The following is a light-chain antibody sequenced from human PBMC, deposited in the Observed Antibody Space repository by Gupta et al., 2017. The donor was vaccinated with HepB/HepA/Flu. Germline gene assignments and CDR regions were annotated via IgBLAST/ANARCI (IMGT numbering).Light chain of an antibody. CDR3: SASAGNHIFV. Sequence: QSALTQPPSASGSPGQSVTISCTGTSSDVGRYNYVSWYQQHPGKAPKFMMYEVTKRPSGVPDRFSGSKSGNTESLTVSVLQAEHEADDDCSASAGNHIFVFGTGTNVTVL. J-gene: IGLJ1*01. CDR2: EVT. V-gene: IGLV2-8*01. CDR1: SSDVGRYNY.